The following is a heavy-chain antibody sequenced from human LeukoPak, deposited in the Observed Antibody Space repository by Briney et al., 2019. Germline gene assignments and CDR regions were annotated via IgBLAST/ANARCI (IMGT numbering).Heavy chain of an antibody. CDR3: GVVPAAMDWFDP. CDR2: ISSSSSYI. CDR1: GFIFSSYS. D-gene: IGHD2-2*01. Sequence: GGSLRLSCAASGFIFSSYSMNWVRQAPGKGLEWVSSISSSSSYIYYADSVKGRFTISRDNAKNSLYLQMNSLRAEDTAVYYCGVVPAAMDWFDPWGQGTLVTVSS. J-gene: IGHJ5*02. V-gene: IGHV3-21*01.